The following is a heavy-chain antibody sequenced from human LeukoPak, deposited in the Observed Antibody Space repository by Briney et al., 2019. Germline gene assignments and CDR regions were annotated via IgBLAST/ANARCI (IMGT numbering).Heavy chain of an antibody. V-gene: IGHV1-2*06. D-gene: IGHD6-19*01. CDR1: GYTFTGYY. CDR2: INPNSGGT. Sequence: ASVKVSCKASGYTFTGYYIHWVRQAPGQGLEWMGRINPNSGGTNYAQKFQGRVTMTRDTSISTAYMELSRLRSDDTAVYYCARCGSGRSYDACYICGQGTMVTVSS. J-gene: IGHJ3*02. CDR3: ARCGSGRSYDACYI.